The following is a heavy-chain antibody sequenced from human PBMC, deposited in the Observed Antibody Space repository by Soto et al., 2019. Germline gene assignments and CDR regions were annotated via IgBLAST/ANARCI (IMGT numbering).Heavy chain of an antibody. J-gene: IGHJ3*02. D-gene: IGHD6-19*01. V-gene: IGHV3-30*18. Sequence: GGSLRLSCAASGFTFSPFGMHWVRQAPGKGLEWVAVVSYDGSNTYYADSVKGRFTISRDNSKNTLYLQMNSLRAEDTAVYYCAKDPYGAVAGTGGVFAIWGQGTMVTVSS. CDR2: VSYDGSNT. CDR1: GFTFSPFG. CDR3: AKDPYGAVAGTGGVFAI.